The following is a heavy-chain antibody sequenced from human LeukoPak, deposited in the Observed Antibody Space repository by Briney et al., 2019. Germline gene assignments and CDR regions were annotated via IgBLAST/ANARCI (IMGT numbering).Heavy chain of an antibody. CDR2: INHSGST. CDR3: ARAGGTMIVVPKGDV. V-gene: IGHV4-61*08. D-gene: IGHD3-22*01. CDR1: GGSISSGGYY. J-gene: IGHJ6*02. Sequence: PSETLSLTCTVSGGSISSGGYYRSWIRQPPGKGLEWIGEINHSGSTNYNPSLKSRVTISVDTSKNQFSLKLSSVTAADTAVYYCARAGGTMIVVPKGDVWGQGTTVTVSS.